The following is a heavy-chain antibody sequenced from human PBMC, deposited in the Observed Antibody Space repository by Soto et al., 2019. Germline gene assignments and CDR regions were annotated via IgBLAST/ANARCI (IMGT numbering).Heavy chain of an antibody. Sequence: QVQLVQSGAEVKRPGASVRVSCGASRYTFTSYDIYWVRQAPGQGLEWMGWFKTDSGDTDYAQNFQGRVTMNRDTSMINAYMELNNLVSDNRAVYCCARRSNIFLNDIKFDPWGQGTLVTVSS. V-gene: IGHV1-2*02. D-gene: IGHD3-9*01. J-gene: IGHJ5*02. CDR2: FKTDSGDT. CDR1: RYTFTSYD. CDR3: ARRSNIFLNDIKFDP.